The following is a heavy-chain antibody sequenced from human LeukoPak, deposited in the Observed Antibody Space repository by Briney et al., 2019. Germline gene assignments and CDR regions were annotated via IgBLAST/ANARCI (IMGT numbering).Heavy chain of an antibody. CDR2: IASDGDT. CDR1: GFTLRHFA. J-gene: IGHJ4*02. CDR3: ARDRGYSYN. Sequence: GGSLRLSCAASGFTLRHFAMNWVRQAPGKGLEWVSSIASDGDTFYAGSVKGRFTISRDNAKNSLYLQMNSLRAEDTAVYYCARDRGYSYNWGQGTLVTVSS. V-gene: IGHV3-69-1*01. D-gene: IGHD5-18*01.